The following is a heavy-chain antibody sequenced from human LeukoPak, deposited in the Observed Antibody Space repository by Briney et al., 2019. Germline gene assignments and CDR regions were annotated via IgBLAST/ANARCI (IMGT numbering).Heavy chain of an antibody. Sequence: PGGSLRLSCAASGFTFSSYEMNWVRQAPGKGVEWVSYISSSGSTIYYADSVKGRFTISRDNAKNSLYLQINSLRAEDTAVYYCAREATGANLGYFVWLIYYYGMDVWGKGTTVTVSS. CDR2: ISSSGSTI. CDR1: GFTFSSYE. J-gene: IGHJ6*04. D-gene: IGHD3-9*01. V-gene: IGHV3-48*03. CDR3: AREATGANLGYFVWLIYYYGMDV.